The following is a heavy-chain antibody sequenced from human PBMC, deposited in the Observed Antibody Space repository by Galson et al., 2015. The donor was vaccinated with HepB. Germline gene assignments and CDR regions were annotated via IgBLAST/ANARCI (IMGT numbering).Heavy chain of an antibody. D-gene: IGHD4/OR15-4a*01. CDR1: GYTFTRYH. V-gene: IGHV1-46*03. J-gene: IGHJ4*02. CDR2: INPSGGST. Sequence: SVKVSCKASGYTFTRYHIHWVRQAPGQGPEWMGIINPSGGSTRYAQKLQGRVTMTRDTPTSTVYMELSGLRYDDTAMYYCARDPGGAGATYFDYWGQGTLVTVSS. CDR3: ARDPGGAGATYFDY.